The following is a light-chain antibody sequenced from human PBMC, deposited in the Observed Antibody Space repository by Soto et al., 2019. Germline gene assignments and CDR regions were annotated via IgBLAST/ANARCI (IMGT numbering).Light chain of an antibody. CDR3: QLYGKLPPYT. CDR2: DAS. Sequence: DIQMTQSPSSLSASVGDRVTITCQASQDIDNYLNWYQQKPGQAPKLLIYDASNLETGVPSRFSGRGSGTDVTFTISSLQPEDVATYYCQLYGKLPPYTFGQGTKLELK. CDR1: QDIDNY. V-gene: IGKV1-33*01. J-gene: IGKJ2*01.